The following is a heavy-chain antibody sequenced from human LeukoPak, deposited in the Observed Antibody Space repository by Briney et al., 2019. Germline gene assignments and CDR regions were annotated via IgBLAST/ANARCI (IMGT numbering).Heavy chain of an antibody. V-gene: IGHV4-4*07. J-gene: IGHJ6*03. CDR1: GDSTIYNY. Sequence: PSETLSLTCSVSGDSTIYNYWSWIRQPAGKGLEWIGRIFSDGKINYSPSLESRVTMSVDNAKDQFSLRLSSVTAADTAVYYCARGPGVFGRIWYMDVWGQGTTVSVSS. D-gene: IGHD3-3*01. CDR3: ARGPGVFGRIWYMDV. CDR2: IFSDGKI.